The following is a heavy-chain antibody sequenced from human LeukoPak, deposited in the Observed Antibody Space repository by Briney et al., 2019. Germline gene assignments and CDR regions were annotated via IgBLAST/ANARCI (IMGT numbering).Heavy chain of an antibody. CDR3: ARHPSPFIRGYSYGFFDY. Sequence: GESLRISCKGSGYSFTSYWISWVRQMPGKGLEWMGRIDPSDSYTNYSPSFQGHVTISADKSISTAYLQWSSLKASDTAMYYCARHPSPFIRGYSYGFFDYWGQGTLVTVSS. V-gene: IGHV5-10-1*01. J-gene: IGHJ4*02. CDR2: IDPSDSYT. CDR1: GYSFTSYW. D-gene: IGHD5-18*01.